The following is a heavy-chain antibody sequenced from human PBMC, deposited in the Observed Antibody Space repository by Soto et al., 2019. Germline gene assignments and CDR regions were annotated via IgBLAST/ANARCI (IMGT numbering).Heavy chain of an antibody. D-gene: IGHD3-3*01. CDR3: ARGYYDFWSGYYISPYGMDV. Sequence: QVQLVESGGGLVKPGGSLRLSCAVSGFTFSDYYMSWIRQAPGKGLEWVSYISSRGSSIYYADSVKGRFIISRDNAKNSLYLQMNGLRAEDTAVYYCARGYYDFWSGYYISPYGMDVWGQGTTVTVSS. V-gene: IGHV3-11*01. CDR1: GFTFSDYY. J-gene: IGHJ6*02. CDR2: ISSRGSSI.